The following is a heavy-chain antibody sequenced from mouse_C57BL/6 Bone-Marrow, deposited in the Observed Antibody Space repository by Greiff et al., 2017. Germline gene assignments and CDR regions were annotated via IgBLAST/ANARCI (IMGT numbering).Heavy chain of an antibody. CDR1: GFTFSNYW. CDR3: TELFPYYLDY. J-gene: IGHJ2*01. V-gene: IGHV6-3*01. CDR2: IRLKSDNYAT. Sequence: EVQRVESGGGLVQPGGSMKLSCVASGFTFSNYWMNWVRQSPEKGLEWVAQIRLKSDNYATHFPESVKGRFTISRDDSKSSVYLQMNNLRAEDTGIYYCTELFPYYLDYWGQGTTLTVSS.